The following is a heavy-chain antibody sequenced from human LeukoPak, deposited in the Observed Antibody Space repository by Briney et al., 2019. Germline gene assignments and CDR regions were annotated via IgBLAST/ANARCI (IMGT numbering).Heavy chain of an antibody. J-gene: IGHJ3*02. CDR3: VRENSVDYFRGPFDPFDI. Sequence: PGGSLRLSCAASGFTFSSYSMNWVRQAPGKGLEWVSSISSSSSYIYYADSVKGRFTISRDNAKNSLYLQMNSLRAEDTAVYYCVRENSVDYFRGPFDPFDIWGQGTMVTVSS. D-gene: IGHD3-10*01. V-gene: IGHV3-21*01. CDR2: ISSSSSYI. CDR1: GFTFSSYS.